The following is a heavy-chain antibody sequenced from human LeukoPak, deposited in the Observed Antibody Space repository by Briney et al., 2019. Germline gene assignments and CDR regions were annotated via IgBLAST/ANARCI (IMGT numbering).Heavy chain of an antibody. J-gene: IGHJ4*02. D-gene: IGHD3-10*01. V-gene: IGHV3-20*04. Sequence: GGSLRLSCAASGFTFDDYGMSWVRQAPGKGLEWVSGINWNGGSTGYADSVKGRFTISRDNAKNSLYLQMNSLRAEDTAVYYCARSTENYYGSGSDFDYWGQGTLVTVSS. CDR3: ARSTENYYGSGSDFDY. CDR1: GFTFDDYG. CDR2: INWNGGST.